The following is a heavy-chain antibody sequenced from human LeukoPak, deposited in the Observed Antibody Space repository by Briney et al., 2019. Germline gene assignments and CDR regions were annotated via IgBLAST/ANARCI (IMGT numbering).Heavy chain of an antibody. D-gene: IGHD2-21*02. V-gene: IGHV1-46*01. CDR2: INPSGGST. CDR3: ARSRLRDDAFDI. J-gene: IGHJ3*02. Sequence: ASVKVSCKASGYTFINYYLHWVRQAPGHGLEWMAIINPSGGSTSYAQKFQGRVTMTRDTSTSADYMELRSLRSEDTAVYYCARSRLRDDAFDIWGQGTMVTVSS. CDR1: GYTFINYY.